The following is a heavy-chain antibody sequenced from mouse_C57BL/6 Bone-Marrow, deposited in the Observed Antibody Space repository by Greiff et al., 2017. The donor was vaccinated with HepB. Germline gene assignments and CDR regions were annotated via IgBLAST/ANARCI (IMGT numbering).Heavy chain of an antibody. D-gene: IGHD2-3*01. CDR2: ISNGGGST. J-gene: IGHJ2*01. V-gene: IGHV5-12*01. Sequence: EVQGVESGGGLVQPGGSLKLSCAASGFTFSDYYMYWVRQTPEKRLEWVAYISNGGGSTYYPDTVKGRFTISRDNAKNTLYLQMSRLKSEDTAMYYCARWGNDCYYYYFDYWGQGTTLTVSS. CDR3: ARWGNDCYYYYFDY. CDR1: GFTFSDYY.